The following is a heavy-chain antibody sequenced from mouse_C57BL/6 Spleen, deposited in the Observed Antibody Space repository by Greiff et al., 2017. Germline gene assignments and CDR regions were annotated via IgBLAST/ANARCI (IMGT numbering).Heavy chain of an antibody. V-gene: IGHV1-82*01. Sequence: VQLQQSGPELVKPGASVKISCKASGYAFSSSWMNWVKQRPGKGLEWIGRINPGAGDTNYNGKFKGKATLTGDKSSSTAYMQLSNLTSEDSAVDFCAREGEEDSYYFDDWGQGTTLSVAS. CDR1: GYAFSSSW. J-gene: IGHJ2*01. CDR2: INPGAGDT. CDR3: AREGEEDSYYFDD.